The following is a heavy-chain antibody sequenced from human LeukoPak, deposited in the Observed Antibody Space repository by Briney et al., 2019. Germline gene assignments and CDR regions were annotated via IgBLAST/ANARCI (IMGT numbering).Heavy chain of an antibody. V-gene: IGHV3-30*18. CDR3: AKDSAEAPPGWLVLPFDY. D-gene: IGHD6-19*01. J-gene: IGHJ4*02. Sequence: GGSLRLSCAASGFTFSSYSMHWVRQAPRKGLEWVAVISYDGSNKYYADSVKGRFTISRDNSKNTLYLQMNSLTVEDTAVYYCAKDSAEAPPGWLVLPFDYWGQGTLVTVSS. CDR1: GFTFSSYS. CDR2: ISYDGSNK.